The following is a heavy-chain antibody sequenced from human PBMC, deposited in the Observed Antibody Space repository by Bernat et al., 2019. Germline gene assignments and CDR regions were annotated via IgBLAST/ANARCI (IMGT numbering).Heavy chain of an antibody. CDR3: ARDRARSSRWFSGLDY. CDR1: GFTFSSYW. J-gene: IGHJ4*02. D-gene: IGHD6-13*01. CDR2: IKQDGSDK. V-gene: IGHV3-7*01. Sequence: EVQLVESGGGLVQPGGSLRLSCAVSGFTFSSYWMSWVRQAPVKGLEWVANIKQDGSDKYYVDSVKGRFTITRDNAKNSLYLQMNSLRGEDTAVYYCARDRARSSRWFSGLDYWGQGTLVTVSS.